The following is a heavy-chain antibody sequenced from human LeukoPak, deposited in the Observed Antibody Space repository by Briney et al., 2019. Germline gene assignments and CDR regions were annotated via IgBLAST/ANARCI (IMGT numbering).Heavy chain of an antibody. V-gene: IGHV1-2*02. D-gene: IGHD3-3*01. J-gene: IGHJ4*02. CDR3: ARVAGYDFWSAEGDY. CDR1: GYTFTGYY. CDR2: INPNSGGT. Sequence: ASVKVSCKASGYTFTGYYMHWVRQAPGQGLEWMGWINPNSGGTNYAQKFQGRVTMTRDTSISTAYMELSRLRSDDTAVHYCARVAGYDFWSAEGDYWGQGTLVTVSS.